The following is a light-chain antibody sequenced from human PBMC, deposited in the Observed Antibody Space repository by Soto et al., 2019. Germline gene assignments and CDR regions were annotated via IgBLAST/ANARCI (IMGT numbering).Light chain of an antibody. CDR2: EAS. CDR1: QSISNW. V-gene: IGKV1-5*03. CDR3: QQCNNYPCT. J-gene: IGKJ1*01. Sequence: DIQMTQSPSTLSASVGDRVTITCRASQSISNWLAWYQHKPGKAPKLLFYEASSLESGVPSRFSGSGSGTEFTLTIISLQTDDFGSYYCQQCNNYPCTFGKGTRVEIK.